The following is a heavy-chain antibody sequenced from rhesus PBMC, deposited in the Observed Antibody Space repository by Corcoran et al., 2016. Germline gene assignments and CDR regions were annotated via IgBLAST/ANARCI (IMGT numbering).Heavy chain of an antibody. CDR1: GGSISGYY. V-gene: IGHV4-165*02. J-gene: IGHJ4*01. CDR2: IGGSSGGT. D-gene: IGHD3-28*01. CDR3: ARDSGYYTGSFDY. Sequence: QVQLQESGPGLVKPSETLSLTCAVSGGSISGYYWNWIRPPSGKGLEWIGYIGGSSGGTSYNPSLTSRVTISTDTTKNRFSLKLSSVTAADTAVYYCARDSGYYTGSFDYWGQGVLVTVSS.